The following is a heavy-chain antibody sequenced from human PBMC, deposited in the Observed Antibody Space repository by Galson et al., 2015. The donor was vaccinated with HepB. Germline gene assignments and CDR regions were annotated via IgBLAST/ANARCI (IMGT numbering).Heavy chain of an antibody. Sequence: SLRLSCAASGFTFSSYSMNWVRQAPGKGLEWVSYISSSSSTIYYADSVKGRFTISRDNAKNSLYLQMNSLRAEDTAVYYCARDWAKLLWFEGGPDAFDIWGQGTMVTVSS. D-gene: IGHD3-10*01. V-gene: IGHV3-48*01. J-gene: IGHJ3*02. CDR3: ARDWAKLLWFEGGPDAFDI. CDR1: GFTFSSYS. CDR2: ISSSSSTI.